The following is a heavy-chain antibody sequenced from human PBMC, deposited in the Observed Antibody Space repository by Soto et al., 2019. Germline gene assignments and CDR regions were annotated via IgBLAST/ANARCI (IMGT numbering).Heavy chain of an antibody. J-gene: IGHJ4*02. D-gene: IGHD7-27*01. CDR1: GYTFNAYS. Sequence: ASVKVSCKAAGYTFNAYSMHWVRQAPGQGLEWMGMINPSGDSTTYAQNFQGRVTMTRDTSTTTVYMELSGLRSEDTAVYYCARDWALDYWGQGTLVTVSS. V-gene: IGHV1-46*02. CDR3: ARDWALDY. CDR2: INPSGDST.